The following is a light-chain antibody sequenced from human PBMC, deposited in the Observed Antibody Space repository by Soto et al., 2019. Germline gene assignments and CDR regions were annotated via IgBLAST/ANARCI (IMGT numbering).Light chain of an antibody. CDR3: SSYTSSNTYV. J-gene: IGLJ1*01. CDR2: NVS. CDR1: NSYVGGYNS. Sequence: QSALNQPAPLSGAPGQSIAISCPGTNSYVGGYNSVSWYQQHPGKAPKLMIYNVSNRPSGVSDRFSGPKSGNTASLTISGLQAEDEADYYCSSYTSSNTYVFGTGTKVTV. V-gene: IGLV2-14*03.